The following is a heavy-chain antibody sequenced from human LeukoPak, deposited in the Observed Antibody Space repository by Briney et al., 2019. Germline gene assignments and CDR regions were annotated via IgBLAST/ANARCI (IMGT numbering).Heavy chain of an antibody. Sequence: LPGGSLRLSCAASGFTFSTYEMNWVRQAPGKGLEWASYISSSGTTIYYADSVKGRFTISRDNAKNSLYVQMNSLRAEDTAVYYCARARVAGDRYYYYGMDVWGQGTTVTVSS. CDR1: GFTFSTYE. D-gene: IGHD6-19*01. J-gene: IGHJ6*02. V-gene: IGHV3-48*03. CDR2: ISSSGTTI. CDR3: ARARVAGDRYYYYGMDV.